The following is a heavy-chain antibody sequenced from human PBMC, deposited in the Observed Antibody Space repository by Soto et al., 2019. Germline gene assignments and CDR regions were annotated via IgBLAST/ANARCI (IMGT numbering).Heavy chain of an antibody. Sequence: PGGSLRLSCAASGFTFSSYSMNWVRQAPGKGLEWVSYISSSSSTIYYADSVKGRFTISRDNAKNSLYLQMNSLRAEDTAVYYCARESYQLLPDIWGQGTMVTVSS. CDR1: GFTFSSYS. CDR3: ARESYQLLPDI. CDR2: ISSSSSTI. D-gene: IGHD2-2*01. J-gene: IGHJ3*02. V-gene: IGHV3-48*01.